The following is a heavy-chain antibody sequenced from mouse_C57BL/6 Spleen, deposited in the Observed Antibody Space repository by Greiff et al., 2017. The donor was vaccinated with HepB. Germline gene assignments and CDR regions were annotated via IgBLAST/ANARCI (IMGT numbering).Heavy chain of an antibody. CDR2: ISSGSSTI. J-gene: IGHJ4*01. CDR3: ARLITTVVADYAMDY. Sequence: EVQRVESGGGLVKPGGSLKLSCAASGFTFSDYGMHWVRQAPEKGLEWVAYISSGSSTIYYADTVKGRFTISRDNAKNTLFLQMTSLRSEDTAMYYCARLITTVVADYAMDYWGQGTSVTVSS. CDR1: GFTFSDYG. D-gene: IGHD1-1*01. V-gene: IGHV5-17*01.